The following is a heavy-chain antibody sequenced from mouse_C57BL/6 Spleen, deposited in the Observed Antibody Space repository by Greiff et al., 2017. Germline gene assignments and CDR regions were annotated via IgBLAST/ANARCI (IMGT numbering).Heavy chain of an antibody. CDR3: SREYDYYRVGDY. Sequence: VQLQQSGPELVKPGASVKISCKASGYSFTGYYMNWVKQSPEKSLEWIGEINPSTGGTTYNQKFKAKATLTVDKSSSTAYMLLQSLRARESAVDYYSREYDYYRVGDYWGQGTSVTVSS. D-gene: IGHD2-13*01. V-gene: IGHV1-42*01. CDR2: INPSTGGT. CDR1: GYSFTGYY. J-gene: IGHJ4*01.